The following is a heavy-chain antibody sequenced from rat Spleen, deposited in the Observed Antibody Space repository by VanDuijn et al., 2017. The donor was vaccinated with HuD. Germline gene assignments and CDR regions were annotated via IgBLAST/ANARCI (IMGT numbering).Heavy chain of an antibody. D-gene: IGHD1-9*01. CDR1: GFTFSNYY. J-gene: IGHJ2*01. CDR2: IIYDGSRT. Sequence: EVQLVESDGGLVQPGRSLKLSCAALGFTFSNYYMAWVRQAPTKGLEWVANIIYDGSRTYYRDSVKGRFTISRDNAKNTLYLQMDSLRSEDTATYYCARRHYGYTDYFDYWGQGVMVTVSS. V-gene: IGHV5-29*01. CDR3: ARRHYGYTDYFDY.